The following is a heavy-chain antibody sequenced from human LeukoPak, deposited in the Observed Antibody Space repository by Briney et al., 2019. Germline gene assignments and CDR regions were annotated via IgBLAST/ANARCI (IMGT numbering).Heavy chain of an antibody. CDR3: ARDNGMGYYGGSGYFDY. V-gene: IGHV1-2*02. CDR2: LNPKRGGT. D-gene: IGHD1-26*01. J-gene: IGHJ4*02. Sequence: GASVKVSCKASGYTFTSYGISWVRQAPGQGLEWMGWLNPKRGGTNYAQKFQGRVTMTRDTSITTAYMELSRLTSDDTAVYYCARDNGMGYYGGSGYFDYWGQGTLVTVSS. CDR1: GYTFTSYG.